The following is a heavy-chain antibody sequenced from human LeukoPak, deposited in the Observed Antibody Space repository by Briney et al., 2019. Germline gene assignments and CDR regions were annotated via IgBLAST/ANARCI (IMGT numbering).Heavy chain of an antibody. J-gene: IGHJ4*02. D-gene: IGHD4-17*01. CDR1: GFTFTSYA. Sequence: GGSLRLSCAASGFTFTSYAMSWVRQAPGKGLEWVSGISGSGGGTYYADSVKGRFTISRDNSKNTLYLQMNSLRAEDTAVYYCAKGDYGDYVIYFDYWGQGTLVTVSS. V-gene: IGHV3-23*01. CDR3: AKGDYGDYVIYFDY. CDR2: ISGSGGGT.